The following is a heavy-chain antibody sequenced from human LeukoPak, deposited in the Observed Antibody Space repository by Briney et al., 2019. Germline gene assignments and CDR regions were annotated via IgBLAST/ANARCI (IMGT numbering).Heavy chain of an antibody. CDR1: GLTFGDYA. J-gene: IGHJ6*02. CDR3: SRVLGYYGMDV. CDR2: FRRKAYGGTT. D-gene: IGHD3-10*01. Sequence: PGRSLRLSCTASGLTFGDYAMSWVRQAPGKGLEWVGFFRRKAYGGTTEYAASVKGRFTISRDDSKSIAYLQMNSLKTEDTAVYYCSRVLGYYGMDVWGQGTTVTVSS. V-gene: IGHV3-49*04.